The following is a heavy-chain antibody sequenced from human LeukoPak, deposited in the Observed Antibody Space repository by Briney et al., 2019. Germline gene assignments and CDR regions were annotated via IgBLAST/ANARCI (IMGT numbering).Heavy chain of an antibody. V-gene: IGHV4-59*08. CDR3: ARHGGESLVATILHAFDI. J-gene: IGHJ3*02. D-gene: IGHD5-24*01. CDR2: IHNSGTT. Sequence: SETLSLTCSVSGGSVRSYSWSWIRQPPGKGLEWIGYIHNSGTTNYKPSLKSRVIISVETTKNQFSPKLSSVTAADTAVYYCARHGGESLVATILHAFDIWGQGTRVTVSS. CDR1: GGSVRSYS.